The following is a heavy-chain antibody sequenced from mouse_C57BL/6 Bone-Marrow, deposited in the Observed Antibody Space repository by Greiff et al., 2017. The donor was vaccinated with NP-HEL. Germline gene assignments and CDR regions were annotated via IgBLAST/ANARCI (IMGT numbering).Heavy chain of an antibody. Sequence: DVKLVESGGGLVKPGGSLKLSCAASGFTFSDYGMHWVRQAPEKGLEWVAYISSGSSTIYYADTVKGRFTISRDNAKNTLFLQMTSLRSEDTAMYYCARPSNYVSFDYWGQGTTLTVSS. CDR2: ISSGSSTI. CDR3: ARPSNYVSFDY. V-gene: IGHV5-17*01. J-gene: IGHJ2*01. D-gene: IGHD2-5*01. CDR1: GFTFSDYG.